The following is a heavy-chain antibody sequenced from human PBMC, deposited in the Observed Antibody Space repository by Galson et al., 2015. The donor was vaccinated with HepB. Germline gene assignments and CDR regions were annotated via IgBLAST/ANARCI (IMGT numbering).Heavy chain of an antibody. CDR2: ISGSGGST. Sequence: SLRLSCAASGFTFSSYAMSWVRQAPGKGLEWVSAISGSGGSTYYADSVKGRFTISRDNSKNTLYLQMNSLRAEDTAVYYCAKHDPDSSGYYAAFDIWGQGTMVTVSS. V-gene: IGHV3-23*01. CDR1: GFTFSSYA. J-gene: IGHJ3*02. D-gene: IGHD3-22*01. CDR3: AKHDPDSSGYYAAFDI.